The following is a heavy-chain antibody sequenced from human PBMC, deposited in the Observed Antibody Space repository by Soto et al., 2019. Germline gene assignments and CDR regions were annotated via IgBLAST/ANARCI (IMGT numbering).Heavy chain of an antibody. V-gene: IGHV3-23*01. Sequence: EVQLLESGGGLVQRGGSLRVSCAASGFTFSNYAMSWVRQAPGKGLEWVSAITASDGTTYYADSVKGRFTISRDNSNNTLYMQMNSLRAEDTAVYYCAKGVKAVFGYYYCYMDVGGKGTTVTVSS. CDR3: AKGVKAVFGYYYCYMDV. D-gene: IGHD3-3*01. J-gene: IGHJ6*03. CDR2: ITASDGTT. CDR1: GFTFSNYA.